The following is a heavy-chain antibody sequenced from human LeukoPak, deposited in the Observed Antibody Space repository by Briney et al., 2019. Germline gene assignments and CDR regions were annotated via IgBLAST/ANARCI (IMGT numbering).Heavy chain of an antibody. CDR3: AKAPRFGDHAAEYFYYYMDV. Sequence: PGGSLRLSCAASGFTFSSYAMSWVRQAPGKGLEWVSSIPRNGGSTYYADSVKGRFTISRDNSKNTLYVQMNSLRADDTAVYYCAKAPRFGDHAAEYFYYYMDVWGKGTTVAVSS. D-gene: IGHD3-16*01. J-gene: IGHJ6*03. CDR2: IPRNGGST. V-gene: IGHV3-23*01. CDR1: GFTFSSYA.